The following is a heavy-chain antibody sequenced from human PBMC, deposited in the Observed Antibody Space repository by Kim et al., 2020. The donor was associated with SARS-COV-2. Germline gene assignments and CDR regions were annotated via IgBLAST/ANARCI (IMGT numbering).Heavy chain of an antibody. CDR1: GYTFISYA. CDR2: INAGNGDT. J-gene: IGHJ4*02. Sequence: ASVKVSCKASGYTFISYAINWVRQAPGPRLEWMGWINAGNGDTKYSQKFQGRVTITRNTSASTAYMELSSLRSEDTAVYYCARDRVGANDYWGQGTLVTVSS. CDR3: ARDRVGANDY. V-gene: IGHV1-3*01. D-gene: IGHD1-26*01.